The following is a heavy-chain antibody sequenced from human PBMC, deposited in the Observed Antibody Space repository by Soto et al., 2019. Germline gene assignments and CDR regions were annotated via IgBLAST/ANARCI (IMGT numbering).Heavy chain of an antibody. D-gene: IGHD4-17*01. CDR2: IISSSSTI. Sequence: GGSLRLSCAASGFTFSSYSMNWVRQAPGKGLKWVSYIISSSSTIYYADSVKGRFTISRDNAKNSLYLQMNSLRAEDTALYYCARAPYGDPYYYYYYMDVWGKGTTVTVSS. CDR3: ARAPYGDPYYYYYYMDV. V-gene: IGHV3-48*01. CDR1: GFTFSSYS. J-gene: IGHJ6*03.